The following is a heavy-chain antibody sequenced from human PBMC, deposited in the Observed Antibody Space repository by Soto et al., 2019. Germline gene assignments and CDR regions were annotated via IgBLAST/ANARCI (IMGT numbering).Heavy chain of an antibody. J-gene: IGHJ4*02. D-gene: IGHD3-22*01. CDR2: IWYDGTTK. V-gene: IGHV3-33*01. CDR3: ARPLHYYDGSGYSAY. CDR1: GFSLSGYG. Sequence: GGSLRLSCEVSGFSLSGYGMHWVRQAPGKGLEWVAVIWYDGTTKNYADSVKGRFTISRDSSKNTVYLQMDSLKVEDTAVYYCARPLHYYDGSGYSAYWGQGTLVTVSS.